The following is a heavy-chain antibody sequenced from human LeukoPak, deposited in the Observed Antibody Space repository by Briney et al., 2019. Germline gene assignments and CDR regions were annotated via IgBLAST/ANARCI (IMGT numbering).Heavy chain of an antibody. CDR2: IYYSGST. J-gene: IGHJ4*02. CDR3: ARGKVVAGYSSGWYEG. V-gene: IGHV4-59*12. Sequence: PSETLSLACTVSGGSISSYYWSWIRQPPGKGLEWIGYIYYSGSTNYNPSLKSRVTISVDTSKNQFSLKLSSVTAADTAVYYCARGKVVAGYSSGWYEGWGQGTLVTVSS. D-gene: IGHD6-19*01. CDR1: GGSISSYY.